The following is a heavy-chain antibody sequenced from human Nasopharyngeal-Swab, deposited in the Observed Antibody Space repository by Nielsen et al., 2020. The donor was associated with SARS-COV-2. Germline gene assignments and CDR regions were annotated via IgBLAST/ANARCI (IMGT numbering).Heavy chain of an antibody. D-gene: IGHD6-13*01. CDR2: IDPSDSYT. J-gene: IGHJ4*02. Sequence: GSLRLSCKGSGYSFTSYWISWVRQMPGKGLEWMGRIDPSDSYTNYSPSFQGHVTISADKSISTAYLQWSSLKASDTAMYYCARHLPVQQLVDYWGQGTLVTVSS. CDR1: GYSFTSYW. CDR3: ARHLPVQQLVDY. V-gene: IGHV5-10-1*01.